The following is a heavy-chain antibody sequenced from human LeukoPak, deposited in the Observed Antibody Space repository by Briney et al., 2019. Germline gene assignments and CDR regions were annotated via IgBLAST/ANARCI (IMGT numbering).Heavy chain of an antibody. CDR1: GYTFTAHH. Sequence: ASVKVSCKASGYTFTAHHIHWVRQPPAQGLEWMGWLNPNSGGTKYAQEFQGRVTMTRDTSISTAYMELNSLRSDDTAVYYCARVDANTWYGRIDYWGQGTLVTVSS. J-gene: IGHJ4*02. CDR2: LNPNSGGT. D-gene: IGHD6-13*01. CDR3: ARVDANTWYGRIDY. V-gene: IGHV1-2*02.